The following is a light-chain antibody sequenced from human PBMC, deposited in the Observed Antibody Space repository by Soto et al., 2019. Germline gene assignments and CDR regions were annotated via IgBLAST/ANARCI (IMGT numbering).Light chain of an antibody. V-gene: IGLV2-8*01. CDR3: SSFAGSNNFPYV. CDR1: SSDVGAYDY. Sequence: QSALTQPPSASGSPGQSVTISCTGPSSDVGAYDYVSWYQQHPGKAPKLMIYEINKRPSGAPDRFSGSKSGNTASLTVSGLQAEDEADYYCSSFAGSNNFPYVFGTGTKVTVL. CDR2: EIN. J-gene: IGLJ1*01.